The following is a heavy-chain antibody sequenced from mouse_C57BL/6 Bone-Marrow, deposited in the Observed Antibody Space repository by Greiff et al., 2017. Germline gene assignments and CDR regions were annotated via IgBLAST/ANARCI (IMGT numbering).Heavy chain of an antibody. CDR3: AKHLYDYDEWFAY. D-gene: IGHD2-4*01. Sequence: VPLVESGPGLVAPSQSLSITCTVSGFSLTSYGVDWVRQPPGTGLEWLGVIWGGGSTNYNSALMSRLSISKDNSKSQVFIEMNSLQTDDTAMYYCAKHLYDYDEWFAYWGQGTLVTVSA. V-gene: IGHV2-9*01. J-gene: IGHJ3*01. CDR1: GFSLTSYG. CDR2: IWGGGST.